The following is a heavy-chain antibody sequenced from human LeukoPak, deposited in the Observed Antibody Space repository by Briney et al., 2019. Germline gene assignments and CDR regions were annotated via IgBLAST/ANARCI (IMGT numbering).Heavy chain of an antibody. Sequence: PSETLSLTCTVSGGSISSYYWSWIRQPPGKGLEWIGYIYYSGSTNYNPSLKSRVTISVDTSKSQFSLKLSSVTAADTAVYYCARSHGSGSYYNLNDYWGQGTLVTVSS. CDR3: ARSHGSGSYYNLNDY. J-gene: IGHJ4*02. CDR1: GGSISSYY. D-gene: IGHD3-10*01. V-gene: IGHV4-59*01. CDR2: IYYSGST.